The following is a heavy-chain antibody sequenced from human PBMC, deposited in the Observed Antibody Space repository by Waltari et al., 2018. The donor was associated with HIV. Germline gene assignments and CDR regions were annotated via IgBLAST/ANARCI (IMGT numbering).Heavy chain of an antibody. V-gene: IGHV3-33*01. CDR1: GFTFSSYG. J-gene: IGHJ4*02. Sequence: QVQLVESGGGVVQPGRSLRLSCAASGFTFSSYGMLWVRQAPGKGLEWVAVKWYDGINKYYADSVKVRFTISRDNSKNTLYLQMNSLRAEDTAVYYCARGRIQLWPSGLDYWGQGTLVTVSS. CDR3: ARGRIQLWPSGLDY. D-gene: IGHD5-18*01. CDR2: KWYDGINK.